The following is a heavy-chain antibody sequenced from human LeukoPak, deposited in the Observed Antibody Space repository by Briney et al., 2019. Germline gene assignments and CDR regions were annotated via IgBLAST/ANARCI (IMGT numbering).Heavy chain of an antibody. Sequence: ASVKVSCTASGYTFTSYGISWVRQAPGLGLEWMGWISAYNGNTNYAQKLQGRVTMTTDTSTSTAYMELRSLRSDDTAVYYCARDPATVTTHVDYYYGMDVWGQGTTVTVSS. D-gene: IGHD4-11*01. CDR3: ARDPATVTTHVDYYYGMDV. CDR2: ISAYNGNT. J-gene: IGHJ6*02. V-gene: IGHV1-18*01. CDR1: GYTFTSYG.